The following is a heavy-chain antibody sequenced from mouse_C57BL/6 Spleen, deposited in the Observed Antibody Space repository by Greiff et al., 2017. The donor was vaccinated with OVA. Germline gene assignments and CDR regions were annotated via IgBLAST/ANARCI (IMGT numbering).Heavy chain of an antibody. Sequence: QVELQQPGAELVKPGASVKMSCKASGYTFTSYWITWVKQRPGQGLEWIGDIYPGSGSTKYNEKFKSKATLTVDTSSSTAYMQLSSLTSEDSAVYYCALYDGYPWYFDVWGTGTTVTVSS. D-gene: IGHD2-3*01. V-gene: IGHV1-55*01. CDR2: IYPGSGST. CDR1: GYTFTSYW. J-gene: IGHJ1*03. CDR3: ALYDGYPWYFDV.